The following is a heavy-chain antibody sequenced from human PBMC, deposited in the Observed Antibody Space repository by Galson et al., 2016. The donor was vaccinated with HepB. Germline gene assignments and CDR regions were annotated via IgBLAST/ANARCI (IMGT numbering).Heavy chain of an antibody. CDR3: AKNRMGYHYCGMDV. CDR1: EFTFSNYD. V-gene: IGHV3-23*01. Sequence: LRLSCAASEFTFSNYDMTWARHAPGKGLEWVSSISASGDDTYYADSVKGRFTISRDNSKNILYLQVNSLRAEYTAIYYCAKNRMGYHYCGMDVWSQGTTVTVSS. CDR2: ISASGDDT. J-gene: IGHJ6*02. D-gene: IGHD2-8*01.